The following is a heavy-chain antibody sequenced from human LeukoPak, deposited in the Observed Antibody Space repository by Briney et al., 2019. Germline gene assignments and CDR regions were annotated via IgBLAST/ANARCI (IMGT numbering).Heavy chain of an antibody. CDR3: AKVRVRDYYGSGSPEYCFDY. J-gene: IGHJ4*02. D-gene: IGHD3-10*01. CDR1: GFTFSSYA. Sequence: GGSLRLSYAASGFTFSSYAMSWVRQAPGKGLEWVSAISGSGGSTYYADSVKGRFTISRDNSKNTLYLQMNSLRAEDTAVYYCAKVRVRDYYGSGSPEYCFDYWGQGTLVTVSS. CDR2: ISGSGGST. V-gene: IGHV3-23*01.